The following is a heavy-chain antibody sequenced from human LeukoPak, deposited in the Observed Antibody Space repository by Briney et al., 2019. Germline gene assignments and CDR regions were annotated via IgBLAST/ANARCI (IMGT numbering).Heavy chain of an antibody. J-gene: IGHJ4*02. CDR2: IKSKTDGGTA. D-gene: IGHD6-19*01. V-gene: IGHV3-15*01. CDR1: GFTFNNAW. Sequence: GGSLRLSCAASGFTFNNAWMSWVRQAPGKGLEWVGRIKSKTDGGTADHAAPVKGRFTISRDDSENTLYLQMNSLKTEDTAMHYCTTLAVAGGGQGTLVTVSS. CDR3: TTLAVAG.